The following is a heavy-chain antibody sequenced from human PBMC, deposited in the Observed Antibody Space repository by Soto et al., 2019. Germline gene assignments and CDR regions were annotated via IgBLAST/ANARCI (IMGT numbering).Heavy chain of an antibody. V-gene: IGHV4-59*08. CDR2: IYYSGTT. CDR1: GGSMSSYY. Sequence: SETLSLTCTVSGGSMSSYYWSWFRRPPGKGLEWIGYIYYSGTTSYNPSLKSRVTVSVDTSKNQFSLKLSSVTAADTAVYYCARRYGSFFDIWGQGTMVTVSS. D-gene: IGHD3-10*01. CDR3: ARRYGSFFDI. J-gene: IGHJ3*02.